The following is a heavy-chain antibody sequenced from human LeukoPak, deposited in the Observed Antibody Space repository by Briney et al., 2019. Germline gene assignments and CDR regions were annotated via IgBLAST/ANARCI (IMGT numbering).Heavy chain of an antibody. Sequence: GGSLRLSGAASGFTFSSYAMSWVRQAPGKGLDWVSAISGSGGSTYYADSVKGRFTISRDNSKNTLYLQMNSLRAEDTAVYYCAKWGSGVGLDNWGQGTLVTVSS. V-gene: IGHV3-23*01. CDR2: ISGSGGST. CDR3: AKWGSGVGLDN. D-gene: IGHD3-10*01. CDR1: GFTFSSYA. J-gene: IGHJ4*02.